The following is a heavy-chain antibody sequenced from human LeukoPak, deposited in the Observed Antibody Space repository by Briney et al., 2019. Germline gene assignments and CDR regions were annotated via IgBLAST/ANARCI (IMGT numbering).Heavy chain of an antibody. CDR3: ARDYDFWSGSGTYYFDY. Sequence: GGSLRLSCAASGFTFSDYYMSWIRQAPGKGLEWGSYISSSGSTISYADSVKGRFTISRDNAKNSLYLQMNSLRAEDTAVYYCARDYDFWSGSGTYYFDYWGQGTLVTVFS. CDR1: GFTFSDYY. CDR2: ISSSGSTI. V-gene: IGHV3-11*04. J-gene: IGHJ4*02. D-gene: IGHD3-3*01.